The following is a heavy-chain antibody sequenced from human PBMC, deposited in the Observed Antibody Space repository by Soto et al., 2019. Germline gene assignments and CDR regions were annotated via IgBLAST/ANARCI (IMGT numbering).Heavy chain of an antibody. CDR1: GYTFTSYG. V-gene: IGHV1-18*01. J-gene: IGHJ4*02. CDR2: ISAHNGNT. D-gene: IGHD1-1*01. CDR3: AXXRYGDY. Sequence: QVHLVQSGAEVKKPGASVKVSCKASGYTFTSYGITWVRQAPGQGLEWMGWISAHNGNTDYAQKLQGRVIVTRDTSTXTAYMXLRXXRSDXXAXXXXAXXRYGDYWGQGALVTVSS.